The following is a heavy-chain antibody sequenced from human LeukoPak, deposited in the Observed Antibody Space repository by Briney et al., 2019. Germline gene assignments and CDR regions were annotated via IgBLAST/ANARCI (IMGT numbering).Heavy chain of an antibody. CDR1: GFTFSSYA. Sequence: SGGSLRLSCAASGFTFSSYAMSWVRQAPGKGLEWVSAISGSGGSTYYADSVKGRFTISRDNSKNTLYLQMNSLRAEDTAVYYCAKDGTYYDILTGRFDYWGQGTLVTVSS. V-gene: IGHV3-23*01. CDR3: AKDGTYYDILTGRFDY. CDR2: ISGSGGST. D-gene: IGHD3-9*01. J-gene: IGHJ4*02.